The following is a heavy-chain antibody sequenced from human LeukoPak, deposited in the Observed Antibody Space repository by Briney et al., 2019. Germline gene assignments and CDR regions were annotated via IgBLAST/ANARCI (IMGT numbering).Heavy chain of an antibody. CDR1: GYSISSGYY. V-gene: IGHV4-38-2*02. J-gene: IGHJ6*03. CDR2: NDHSGST. D-gene: IGHD3-10*01. CDR3: ARFREGYGSGRRDNYYYYYMDV. Sequence: SETLSLTCNVSGYSISSGYYRGWIRQPPGKGLEWTGSNDHSGSTSYTPSLKSRVTISVDTSKNQFYLKLSSVTAADTAVYYCARFREGYGSGRRDNYYYYYMDVWGKGTTVTICS.